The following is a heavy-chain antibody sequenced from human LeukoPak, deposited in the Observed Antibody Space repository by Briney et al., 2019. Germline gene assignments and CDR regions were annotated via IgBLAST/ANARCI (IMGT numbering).Heavy chain of an antibody. J-gene: IGHJ4*02. Sequence: SVKVSCKASGGTFSSYAISWVRQAPGQGLEWMGRIIPILGIANYAQKFQGRVTITADKSTSTAYMELSSLRSEDTAVYYCARTRGAQLRSYFDYWGQGTLVTVSS. CDR2: IIPILGIA. D-gene: IGHD5-18*01. CDR1: GGTFSSYA. CDR3: ARTRGAQLRSYFDY. V-gene: IGHV1-69*04.